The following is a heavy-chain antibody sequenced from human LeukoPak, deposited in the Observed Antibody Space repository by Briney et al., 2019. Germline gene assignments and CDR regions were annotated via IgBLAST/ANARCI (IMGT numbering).Heavy chain of an antibody. J-gene: IGHJ5*02. CDR1: GGSFSGYY. Sequence: SETLSLTCAVYGGSFSGYYWSWIRQPPGKGLEWIGEINHSGSTNYNPSLKSRVTISVDTSKNQISLKLSSVTAADTAVYYCARGPAGIHGLHRGWFDPWGQGTLVTVSS. CDR3: ARGPAGIHGLHRGWFDP. D-gene: IGHD5-24*01. CDR2: INHSGST. V-gene: IGHV4-34*01.